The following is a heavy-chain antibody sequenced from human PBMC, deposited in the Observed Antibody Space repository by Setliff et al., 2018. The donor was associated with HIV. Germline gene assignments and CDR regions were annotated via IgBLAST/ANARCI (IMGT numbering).Heavy chain of an antibody. D-gene: IGHD3-22*01. J-gene: IGHJ4*02. CDR1: GGPINSYF. V-gene: IGHV4-4*08. CDR3: AREDNYYYDSIGYSFFDY. Sequence: PSETLSLTCTVSGGPINSYFWSWIRQPPGKGLEWLAYIYYTGSTNYNPSLKSRVTISVDTSKNQFSLKVNSVTAADTAVYYCAREDNYYYDSIGYSFFDYWGQGTLVTVSS. CDR2: IYYTGST.